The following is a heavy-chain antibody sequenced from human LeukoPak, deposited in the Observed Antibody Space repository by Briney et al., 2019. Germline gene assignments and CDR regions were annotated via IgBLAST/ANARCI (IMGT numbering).Heavy chain of an antibody. Sequence: APVTVSCKVSGYTLTELSMHWVRQAPGKGLEWMGGFDPEDGETIYAQKFQGRVTITADESTSTAYMELSSLRSEDTAVYYCARDSYSGYDHYYYYGMDVWGQGTTVTVSS. J-gene: IGHJ6*02. CDR3: ARDSYSGYDHYYYYGMDV. V-gene: IGHV1-24*01. D-gene: IGHD5-12*01. CDR1: GYTLTELS. CDR2: FDPEDGET.